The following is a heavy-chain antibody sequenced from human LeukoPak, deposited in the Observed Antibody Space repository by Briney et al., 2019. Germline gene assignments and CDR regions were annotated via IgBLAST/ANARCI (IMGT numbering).Heavy chain of an antibody. D-gene: IGHD3-22*01. CDR3: ARARYYDSSGYYYSSYYFDY. CDR1: GGSISSGGYY. CDR2: VYYSGST. J-gene: IGHJ4*02. V-gene: IGHV4-31*03. Sequence: SETLALTCTVSGGSISSGGYYWSWSRQHPGKGLEWLGYVYYSGSTYYNPSLKSRVTISVDTSKNQFSLKLSSVTAADTAVYYCARARYYDSSGYYYSSYYFDYWGQGTLVTVSS.